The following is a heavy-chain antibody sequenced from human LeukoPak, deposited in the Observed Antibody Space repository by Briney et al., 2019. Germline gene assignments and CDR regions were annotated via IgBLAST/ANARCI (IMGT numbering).Heavy chain of an antibody. Sequence: PSETLSLTCTVSGGSISSYYWNWIRQPPGKGLEWIGYMYHSGSTNCNPSLKSRVTMSVDTSKNQFSLRLTSVTAADTAVYYCARQYYGDYVGDAFDIWGQGTMVTVSS. CDR2: MYHSGST. CDR3: ARQYYGDYVGDAFDI. D-gene: IGHD4-17*01. CDR1: GGSISSYY. J-gene: IGHJ3*02. V-gene: IGHV4-59*01.